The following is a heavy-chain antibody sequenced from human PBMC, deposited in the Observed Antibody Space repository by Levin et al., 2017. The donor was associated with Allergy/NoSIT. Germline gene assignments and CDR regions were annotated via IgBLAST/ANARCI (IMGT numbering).Heavy chain of an antibody. J-gene: IGHJ3*02. D-gene: IGHD4-17*01. Sequence: QAGGSLRLSCVASGFNFDDYAMFWVRQAPGKGLQWVSGISWNSGNIGYADSVKGRFTISRDNAKNFLYLQMNSLRAEDTALYYCAKDKGSTATTDLWRALDIWGQGTMVTVSS. CDR1: GFNFDDYA. CDR2: ISWNSGNI. V-gene: IGHV3-9*01. CDR3: AKDKGSTATTDLWRALDI.